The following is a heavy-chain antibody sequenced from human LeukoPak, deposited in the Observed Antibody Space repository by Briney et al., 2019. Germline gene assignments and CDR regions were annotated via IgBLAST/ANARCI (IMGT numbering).Heavy chain of an antibody. CDR3: ARGLYYTFWSGSYTEDRFFDY. D-gene: IGHD3-3*01. V-gene: IGHV4-31*03. J-gene: IGHJ4*02. CDR1: GGSISSGGYY. Sequence: SETQSLTCTVSGGSISSGGYYWTWIRQHPGQGLEWIGYIYYSGSTYYNPSLKSRVTISVDTSRNQVSLRLTSVTAADTAVYYCARGLYYTFWSGSYTEDRFFDYWGQGTLVTVSS. CDR2: IYYSGST.